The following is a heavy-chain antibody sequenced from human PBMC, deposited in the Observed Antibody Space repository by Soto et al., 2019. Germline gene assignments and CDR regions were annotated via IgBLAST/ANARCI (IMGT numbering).Heavy chain of an antibody. V-gene: IGHV3-30*03. D-gene: IGHD5-12*01. J-gene: IGHJ4*02. CDR1: GFTFSSYG. CDR3: ASDVDIVATSRFDY. CDR2: ISYDGSNK. Sequence: QVQLVESGGGVVQPGRSLRLSCAASGFTFSSYGMHWVRQAPGKGLEWVAVISYDGSNKYYADSVKGRFTISRDNSKNTPYLQMNSLRAEDTAVYYCASDVDIVATSRFDYWGQGTLVTVSS.